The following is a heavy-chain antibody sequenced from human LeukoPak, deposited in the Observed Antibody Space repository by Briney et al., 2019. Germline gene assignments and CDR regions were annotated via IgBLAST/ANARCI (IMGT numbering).Heavy chain of an antibody. Sequence: PGGSLRLSCAASGVTFSSYSMNWVRQAPGKGLEWVSSISSSSSYIYYADSVKGRFTISRDNAKNSLYLQMNSLRAENTAVYYCARYYDSSGYYCFDYWGQGTLVTVSS. CDR3: ARYYDSSGYYCFDY. CDR2: ISSSSSYI. V-gene: IGHV3-21*01. CDR1: GVTFSSYS. J-gene: IGHJ4*02. D-gene: IGHD3-22*01.